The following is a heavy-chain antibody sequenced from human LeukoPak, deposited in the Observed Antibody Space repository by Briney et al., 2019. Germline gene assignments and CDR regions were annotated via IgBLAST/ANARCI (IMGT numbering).Heavy chain of an antibody. D-gene: IGHD2-2*01. J-gene: IGHJ4*02. CDR2: INHSGST. CDR3: ARHRPRRYCSSTSCNNKPSRAMADVIDY. V-gene: IGHV4-34*01. CDR1: GGSFSGYY. Sequence: SETLSLTCAVYGGSFSGYYWSWIRQPPGKGLEWIGEINHSGSTNYNPSPKNRVTISVDTSKNQFSLKLSSVTAADTAVYYCARHRPRRYCSSTSCNNKPSRAMADVIDYWGQGTLVTVSS.